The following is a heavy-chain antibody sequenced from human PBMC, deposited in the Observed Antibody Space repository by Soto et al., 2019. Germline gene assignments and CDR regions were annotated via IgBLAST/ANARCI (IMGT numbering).Heavy chain of an antibody. D-gene: IGHD1-1*01. CDR1: GFTFSSYG. CDR2: ISYDGSNK. J-gene: IGHJ5*02. CDR3: AKARWNDGWRNWFDX. Sequence: GGSLRLSFAASGFTFSSYGMHWVRQAPGKGLEWVSFISYDGSNKYYAYSVKGRFTISIDNSNNTLYLQMNSLRAEDTAVYYCAKARWNDGWRNWFDXWGQGTLVTVSX. V-gene: IGHV3-30*18.